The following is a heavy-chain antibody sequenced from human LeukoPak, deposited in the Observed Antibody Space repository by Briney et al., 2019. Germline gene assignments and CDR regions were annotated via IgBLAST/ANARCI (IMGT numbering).Heavy chain of an antibody. D-gene: IGHD5-12*01. CDR3: ARHTRPGYGGSENAFDI. V-gene: IGHV4-39*01. Sequence: GSLRLSCVASGFTFRRYAMSWVRQPPGKGLEWIGNLYYGGNTHYNPSLKSRVTISADTSNNQFSLNLSSVTATDTAVYYCARHTRPGYGGSENAFDIWGQGTMVTVSS. J-gene: IGHJ3*02. CDR1: GFTFRRYA. CDR2: LYYGGNT.